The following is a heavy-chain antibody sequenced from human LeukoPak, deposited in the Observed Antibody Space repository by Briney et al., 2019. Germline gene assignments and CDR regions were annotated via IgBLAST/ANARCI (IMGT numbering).Heavy chain of an antibody. D-gene: IGHD2/OR15-2a*01. V-gene: IGHV3-15*01. CDR2: IKSNADGGTP. CDR3: TTFYHEYSPY. Sequence: GGSLRLSCAASGFTFSNAWMIWVRQAPGKGLEWVGRIKSNADGGTPDYAAPARGRFTISRDDSKNTLYLQMNSLKTEDTAVYYCTTFYHEYSPYWGRGTLVSVSS. J-gene: IGHJ4*02. CDR1: GFTFSNAW.